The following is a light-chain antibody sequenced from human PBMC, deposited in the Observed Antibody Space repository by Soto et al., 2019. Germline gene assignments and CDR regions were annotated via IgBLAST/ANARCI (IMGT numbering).Light chain of an antibody. CDR2: DAS. Sequence: EIVWTQSPATLSLSPGERATLSCRASQSISSYLAWYQQKPGQAPRLLIYDASNRATGIPARFSGSGSGTDFTLTISSLQPDDFATYYCQQYNSYSITFGQGTRLEIK. V-gene: IGKV3-11*01. J-gene: IGKJ5*01. CDR3: QQYNSYSIT. CDR1: QSISSY.